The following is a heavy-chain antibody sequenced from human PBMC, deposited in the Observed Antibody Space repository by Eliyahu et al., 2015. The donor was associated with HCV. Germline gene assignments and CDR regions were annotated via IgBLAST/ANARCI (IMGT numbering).Heavy chain of an antibody. CDR3: AREGPRKYFFDY. Sequence: LEWMGIINPSGGTTRYEQKFQGRVTMTRDTSTSTVYMELSSLRSEDTAVFYCAREGPRKYFFDYWGQGTLVTVSS. CDR2: INPSGGTT. V-gene: IGHV1-46*01. J-gene: IGHJ4*02.